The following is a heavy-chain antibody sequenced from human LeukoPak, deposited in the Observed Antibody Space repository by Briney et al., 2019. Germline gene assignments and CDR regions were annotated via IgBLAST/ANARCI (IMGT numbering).Heavy chain of an antibody. Sequence: ASVKVSCKASGYTFTSYDINWVRQATGQGLEWMGWMNPNSGNTGYAQKFQGRVTMTRNTSISTAYMELSSLRSEDTAVYYCARVICSGGSCYPPTGADYWGQGTLVTVSS. J-gene: IGHJ4*02. D-gene: IGHD2-15*01. CDR2: MNPNSGNT. CDR1: GYTFTSYD. CDR3: ARVICSGGSCYPPTGADY. V-gene: IGHV1-8*01.